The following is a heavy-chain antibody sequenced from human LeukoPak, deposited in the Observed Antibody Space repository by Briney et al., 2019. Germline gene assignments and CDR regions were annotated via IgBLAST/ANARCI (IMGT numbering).Heavy chain of an antibody. CDR2: ISSSSSYI. D-gene: IGHD1-14*01. CDR3: AREHSNHVYA. CDR1: GFTFSSYS. J-gene: IGHJ5*02. Sequence: GGSLRLSCAASGFTFSSYSMNWVRQAPGKGLEWVSSISSSSSYIYYADSVKGRFTISRGNAKNSLYLQMNSLRAEDTAVYYCAREHSNHVYAWGQGTLVTVSS. V-gene: IGHV3-21*01.